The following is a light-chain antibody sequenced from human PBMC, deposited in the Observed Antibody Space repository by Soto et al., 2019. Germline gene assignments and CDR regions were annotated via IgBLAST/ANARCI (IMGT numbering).Light chain of an antibody. CDR1: HYVSSS. CDR2: KTS. J-gene: IGKJ1*01. Sequence: DIQMTQSPSTLSASVGDRVTITCRASHYVSSSLAWYQQKPGKAPKLLIYKTSILESGVPSRFSGSASGPVFTLSISSLQPDDFATYWCQQYNTYPWTFGQGTKVDFK. V-gene: IGKV1-5*03. CDR3: QQYNTYPWT.